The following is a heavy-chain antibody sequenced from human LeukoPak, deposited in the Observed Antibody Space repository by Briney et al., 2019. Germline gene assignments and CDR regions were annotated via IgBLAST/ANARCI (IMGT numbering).Heavy chain of an antibody. CDR3: VRAPQEGRDILTGVQTGNWFHP. D-gene: IGHD3-9*01. V-gene: IGHV1-8*01. CDR2: MNPNTGNT. CDR1: GYTFTNYD. Sequence: GASVKVSCKASGYTFTNYDINWVRQASGQGLDWMGWMNPNTGNTGYAQSFQGRIDLTRNPSISTAYMELSSLRSEDTALYYCVRAPQEGRDILTGVQTGNWFHPWGQGTLVTVSS. J-gene: IGHJ5*02.